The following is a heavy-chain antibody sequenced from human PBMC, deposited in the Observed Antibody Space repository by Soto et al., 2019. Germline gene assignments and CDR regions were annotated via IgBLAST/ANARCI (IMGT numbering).Heavy chain of an antibody. J-gene: IGHJ4*02. V-gene: IGHV4-34*01. D-gene: IGHD1-1*01. Sequence: SETLSLTCAVYGGSFSGYYWSWIRQPPGKGLEWIGEINHSGSTNYNPSLKSRVTISVDMSKNQFSLKLSSVTAADTAVYYCARRARQTLITTPISYKIDYWGQGTLVTVSS. CDR2: INHSGST. CDR1: GGSFSGYY. CDR3: ARRARQTLITTPISYKIDY.